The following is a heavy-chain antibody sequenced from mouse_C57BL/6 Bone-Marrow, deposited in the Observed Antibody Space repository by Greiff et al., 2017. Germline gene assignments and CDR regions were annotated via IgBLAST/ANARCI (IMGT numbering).Heavy chain of an antibody. V-gene: IGHV1-47*01. CDR3: AIYDYDDAMDY. Sequence: VQVVESGAELVKPGASVKMSCKASGYTFTTYPIEWMKQNHGKSLEWIGNFHPYNDDTKYNEKFKGKATLTVEKSSSTVYLELSRLTSDDSAVYYGAIYDYDDAMDYWGQGTSVTVSS. CDR1: GYTFTTYP. CDR2: FHPYNDDT. D-gene: IGHD2-4*01. J-gene: IGHJ4*01.